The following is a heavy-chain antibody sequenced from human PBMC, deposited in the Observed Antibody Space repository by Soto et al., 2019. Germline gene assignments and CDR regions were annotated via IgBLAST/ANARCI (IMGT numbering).Heavy chain of an antibody. J-gene: IGHJ4*02. Sequence: EVQLLESGGGVVQPGGSLRLSCVASGFNFKKFAMSWVRQAPGEGLEWVSGISCCGGSTSYADSVKGRFSIARDDSTNTLSMQMNNLRAEDTAQYYCAKADGEQWMLPHLDKWGQGTLVTVS. CDR2: ISCCGGST. V-gene: IGHV3-23*01. CDR3: AKADGEQWMLPHLDK. CDR1: GFNFKKFA. D-gene: IGHD6-19*01.